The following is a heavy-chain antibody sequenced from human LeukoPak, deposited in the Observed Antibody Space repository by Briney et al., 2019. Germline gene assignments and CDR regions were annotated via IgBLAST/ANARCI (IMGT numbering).Heavy chain of an antibody. CDR3: ARGYSYGSVDY. CDR1: GGSISSSSYY. D-gene: IGHD5-18*01. V-gene: IGHV4-39*07. Sequence: SETLSLTCTVSGGSISSSSYYWGWIRQPPGKGLEWIGSIYHSGSTYYNPSLKSRVTIAVETSKNQFSLKLSSVTAADKAVYYCARGYSYGSVDYWGQGTLVTVSS. J-gene: IGHJ4*02. CDR2: IYHSGST.